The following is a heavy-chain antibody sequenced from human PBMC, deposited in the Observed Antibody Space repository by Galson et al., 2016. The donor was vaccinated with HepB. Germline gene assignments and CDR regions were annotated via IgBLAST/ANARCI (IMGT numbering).Heavy chain of an antibody. Sequence: SETLSLTCTVSGGSISRSTYYWGWVRQPPGKGLEWIGSIYYSGRTCYNPSLKSRVTISVDTSKKQFSLKVSSVTAGDTAVYYCAIASPAFDFWGQGTLVTVPA. V-gene: IGHV4-39*01. CDR2: IYYSGRT. CDR1: GGSISRSTYY. D-gene: IGHD3-3*02. CDR3: AIASPAFDF. J-gene: IGHJ4*02.